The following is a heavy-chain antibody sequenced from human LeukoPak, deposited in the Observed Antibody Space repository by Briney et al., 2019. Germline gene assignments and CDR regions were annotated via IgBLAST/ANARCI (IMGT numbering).Heavy chain of an antibody. V-gene: IGHV3-7*04. CDR3: TRAIDS. D-gene: IGHD3-9*01. CDR2: IKQDGSDT. J-gene: IGHJ4*02. Sequence: GESLKICCKASGYSSTNYWIGWVRQAPGKGLEWVANIKQDGSDTYYVDSVKGRFTIFRDNAKNSLYLQMNSLRAEDTAVYYCTRAIDSGGQGTLVTVSS. CDR1: GYSSTNYW.